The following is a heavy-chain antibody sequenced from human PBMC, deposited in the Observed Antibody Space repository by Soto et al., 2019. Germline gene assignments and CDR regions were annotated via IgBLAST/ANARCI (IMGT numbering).Heavy chain of an antibody. CDR1: GFTFSDYY. D-gene: IGHD2-21*02. CDR3: AGLPVTTIEVGRYYYYYMDV. V-gene: IGHV3-11*01. Sequence: PGGSLRLSCAASGFTFSDYYMSWIRQAPGKGLEWVSYISSSGSTIYYADSVEGRFTISRDNAKNSLYLQMNSLRAEDTAVYYCAGLPVTTIEVGRYYYYYMDVWGKGTTVTVSS. CDR2: ISSSGSTI. J-gene: IGHJ6*03.